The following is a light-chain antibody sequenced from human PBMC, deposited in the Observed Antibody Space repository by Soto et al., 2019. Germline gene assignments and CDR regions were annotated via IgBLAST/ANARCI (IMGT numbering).Light chain of an antibody. CDR3: SSFAGTIFYV. V-gene: IGLV1-51*01. CDR2: DNN. J-gene: IGLJ1*01. CDR1: SSNIGNNY. Sequence: QSVLTQPPSVSAAPGQKVTISCSGSSSNIGNNYVSWYQQLPGTAPKLLIYDNNKRPSGIPDRFSGSKSGTSATLGITGLQTGDEADYFCSSFAGTIFYVFGTGTKLTVL.